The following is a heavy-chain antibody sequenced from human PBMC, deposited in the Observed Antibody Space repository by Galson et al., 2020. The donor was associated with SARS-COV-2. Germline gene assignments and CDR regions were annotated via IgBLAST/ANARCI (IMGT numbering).Heavy chain of an antibody. CDR2: ISYDGSNK. Sequence: GGSLRLSCAASGFTFSSYGMHWVRQAPGKGLEWVAVISYDGSNKYYADSVKGRFTISRDNSKNTLYLQMNSLRAEDTAVYYCAKDLKLGDGLLWFGELLYQPVDYWGQGTLVTISS. D-gene: IGHD3-10*01. V-gene: IGHV3-30*18. J-gene: IGHJ4*02. CDR3: AKDLKLGDGLLWFGELLYQPVDY. CDR1: GFTFSSYG.